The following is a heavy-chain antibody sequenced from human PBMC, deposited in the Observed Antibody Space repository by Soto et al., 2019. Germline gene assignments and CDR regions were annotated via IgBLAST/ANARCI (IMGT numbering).Heavy chain of an antibody. D-gene: IGHD3-9*01. Sequence: GASVKVSCKASGYTFTSYDINWVRQATGQGLEWMGWMNPNSGNTGYAQKFQGRVTMTRNTSISTAYMELSSLRSEDTAVYYCARGGSPYYDILTGYYPKDLFDFWGQGSLVTVSS. CDR1: GYTFTSYD. CDR3: ARGGSPYYDILTGYYPKDLFDF. CDR2: MNPNSGNT. J-gene: IGHJ4*02. V-gene: IGHV1-8*01.